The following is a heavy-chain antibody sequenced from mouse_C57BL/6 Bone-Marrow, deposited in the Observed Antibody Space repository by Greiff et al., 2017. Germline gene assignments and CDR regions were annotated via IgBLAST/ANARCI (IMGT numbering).Heavy chain of an antibody. V-gene: IGHV1-55*01. J-gene: IGHJ4*01. Sequence: QVQLQQPGAELVKPGASVKMSCKASGYTFTRYWITWVKQRPGQGLEWIGDIYPGSGSTNDNEKFKSKATLTVDTSSSTAYMQLSSLTSEDSAVYYCARLGDYYAMDYWGQGTSVTVSS. CDR2: IYPGSGST. CDR1: GYTFTRYW. CDR3: ARLGDYYAMDY. D-gene: IGHD3-3*01.